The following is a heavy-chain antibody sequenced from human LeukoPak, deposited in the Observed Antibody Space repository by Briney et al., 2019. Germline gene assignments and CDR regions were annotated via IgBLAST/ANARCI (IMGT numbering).Heavy chain of an antibody. CDR2: THYRSKWYN. D-gene: IGHD6-19*01. J-gene: IGHJ6*02. V-gene: IGHV6-1*01. CDR1: GDSVSSNNTA. CDR3: ASSPWYSSAWFLPVV. Sequence: SQTLSLTCAISGDSVSSNNTAWNWIRQSPSRGLEWLGRTHYRSKWYNDYAESVKSRITINSDTSKNQFSLHLNSMTPEDTAVYYCASSPWYSSAWFLPVVWGHGTTVTVSS.